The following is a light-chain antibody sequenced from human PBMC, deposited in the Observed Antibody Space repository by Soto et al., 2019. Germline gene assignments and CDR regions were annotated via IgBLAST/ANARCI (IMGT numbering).Light chain of an antibody. J-gene: IGLJ1*01. CDR3: SSYTSSSTLVV. Sequence: QSVLAQPASVSGSPGQSITISCPGTSSDVGGYNYVSWYQQHPGKAPKLMIYDVSNRPSGVSNRFSGSKSGNTASLTISGLQAEDEADYYCSSYTSSSTLVVFGTGTKVTVL. CDR1: SSDVGGYNY. CDR2: DVS. V-gene: IGLV2-14*01.